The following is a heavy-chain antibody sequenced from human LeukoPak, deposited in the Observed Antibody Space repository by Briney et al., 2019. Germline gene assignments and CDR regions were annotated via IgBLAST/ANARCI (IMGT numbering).Heavy chain of an antibody. V-gene: IGHV3-21*01. CDR2: ISSSSSYV. Sequence: GGSLRLSCAASGFTFSSYSMNWVRQAPGKGLEWVSSISSSSSYVYYADSVKGRFTISRDNAKNSLYLQMNSLRAEDTAVYYCARFTTPHYYYYYMDVWGKGTTVTVSS. CDR1: GFTFSSYS. J-gene: IGHJ6*03. D-gene: IGHD3-3*01. CDR3: ARFTTPHYYYYYMDV.